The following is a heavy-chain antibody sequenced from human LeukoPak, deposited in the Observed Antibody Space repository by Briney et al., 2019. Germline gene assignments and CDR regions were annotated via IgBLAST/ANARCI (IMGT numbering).Heavy chain of an antibody. V-gene: IGHV3-21*01. Sequence: GGSLRLSCAASGFTFSNSAMNWVRQVPGKGLEWVSPIDYDSSHIYYAASVRGRFTISRDNARNSVYLQMNSLRVEDTAVYYCARDPLRYLRVGHYDYWGQGTLVAASS. CDR2: IDYDSSHI. J-gene: IGHJ4*02. CDR3: ARDPLRYLRVGHYDY. CDR1: GFTFSNSA. D-gene: IGHD3-9*01.